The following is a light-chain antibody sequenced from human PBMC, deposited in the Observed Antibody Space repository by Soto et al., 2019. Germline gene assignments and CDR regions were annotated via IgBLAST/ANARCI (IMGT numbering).Light chain of an antibody. CDR1: QSVSSSY. CDR2: GAS. CDR3: QQYGSSPWT. Sequence: EIVLTQSPGTLSLSPGERATLSCRASQSVSSSYLAWYQQKPGQAPRLLIYGASSRATVIPDRFSGSGSGTEFTLTISRLEPEDFAVYYWQQYGSSPWTFGEGTKVDIK. V-gene: IGKV3-20*01. J-gene: IGKJ1*01.